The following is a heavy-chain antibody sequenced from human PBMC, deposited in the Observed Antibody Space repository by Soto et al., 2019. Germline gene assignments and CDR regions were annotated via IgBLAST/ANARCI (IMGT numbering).Heavy chain of an antibody. CDR3: AKTVYSSGSNWFDP. CDR2: ISGSGGNT. V-gene: IGHV3-23*01. CDR1: GFTFSSYA. J-gene: IGHJ5*02. D-gene: IGHD6-19*01. Sequence: PGGSLRLSCAASGFTFSSYAMSWVRQAPGKGLEWVSAISGSGGNTYYADSVKGRFTISRDNSKNTLYLQMNSLRAEDTAVYYCAKTVYSSGSNWFDPWGQGTLVTVSS.